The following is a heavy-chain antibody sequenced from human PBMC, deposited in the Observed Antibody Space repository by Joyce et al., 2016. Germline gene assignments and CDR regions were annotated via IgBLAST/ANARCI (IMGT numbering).Heavy chain of an antibody. CDR2: ILSKTDGETT. CDR3: TTCTGAALDN. Sequence: EVQLVESGGDLVKPGGSLRLSCAASGFTFSHAWMIWVRRTPGKGLECIGRILSKTDGETTDYAAPVEGRFTISRDDSKSTLLLQMNSLTTDDAAVYYCTTCTGAALDNWGQGTLVTVSS. CDR1: GFTFSHAW. D-gene: IGHD2-8*02. J-gene: IGHJ4*02. V-gene: IGHV3-15*01.